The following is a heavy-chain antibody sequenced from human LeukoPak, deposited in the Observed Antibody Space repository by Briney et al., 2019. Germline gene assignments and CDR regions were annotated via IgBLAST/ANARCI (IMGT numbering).Heavy chain of an antibody. V-gene: IGHV4-30-2*01. Sequence: SETLSLTCAVSGDSISSGDYSWSWIRQPSGKGLEWIGYIFHSGSSYYNPSLKSRVTISVDKSKNQFSLRLTSVTAADTAVYYCARNCVPHAFDTWGQGTMVTVSS. D-gene: IGHD2-21*01. CDR3: ARNCVPHAFDT. CDR1: GDSISSGDYS. CDR2: IFHSGSS. J-gene: IGHJ3*02.